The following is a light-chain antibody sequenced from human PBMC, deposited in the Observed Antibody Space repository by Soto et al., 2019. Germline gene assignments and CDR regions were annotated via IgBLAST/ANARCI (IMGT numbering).Light chain of an antibody. CDR1: QSVDSW. CDR3: QHYNAYARV. Sequence: DIQMTQSPSTLSASIGDRVTITCRASQSVDSWLAWYQQHPGKAPKLLIYKASSLQTGVPSRFSGSGSGTEFTLTISSLQPDDFATDYCQHYNAYARVFGEGTNVEIK. CDR2: KAS. J-gene: IGKJ1*01. V-gene: IGKV1-5*03.